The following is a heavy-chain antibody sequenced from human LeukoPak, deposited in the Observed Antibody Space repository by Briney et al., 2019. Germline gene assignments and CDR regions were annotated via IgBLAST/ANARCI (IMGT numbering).Heavy chain of an antibody. CDR2: VKPGGNNK. CDR3: AKDYNWGWDY. V-gene: IGHV3-30*02. CDR1: GFTFSWNG. D-gene: IGHD7-27*01. J-gene: IGHJ4*02. Sequence: GGSLRLSCAASGFTFSWNGMHWVRQAPGKGLEWVAFVKPGGNNKYYPDSVRGRFTISKDNSKKTLYLQMESLRVEDTAVYYCAKDYNWGWDYWGQGSLVSLL.